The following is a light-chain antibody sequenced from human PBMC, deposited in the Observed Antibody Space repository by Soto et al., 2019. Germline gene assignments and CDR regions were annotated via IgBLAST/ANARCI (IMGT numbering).Light chain of an antibody. CDR1: RSDVGSYNS. Sequence: QSVLTQPASVSGSPGQSITISCTGTRSDVGSYNSIAWYQQHPGKAPRVVIFEATKRPSGISDRFSGSKSGYTASLRISGLQAEDEADYFCLSYAGNSIWLFGGGT. V-gene: IGLV2-23*01. CDR2: EAT. CDR3: LSYAGNSIWL. J-gene: IGLJ2*01.